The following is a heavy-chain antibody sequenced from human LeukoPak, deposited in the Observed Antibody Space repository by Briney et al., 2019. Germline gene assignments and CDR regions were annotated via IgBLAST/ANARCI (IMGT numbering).Heavy chain of an antibody. J-gene: IGHJ4*02. Sequence: GESLKISCKGSGYSFTSYWIGWVRQMPGKGLEWMGIIYPGDSDTRYSPSFQGQVTISADKSISTAYLQWSSLKASDTAMYYCASASVYSSGWYHFDYWGQGTLVTVSS. CDR2: IYPGDSDT. CDR1: GYSFTSYW. D-gene: IGHD6-19*01. V-gene: IGHV5-51*01. CDR3: ASASVYSSGWYHFDY.